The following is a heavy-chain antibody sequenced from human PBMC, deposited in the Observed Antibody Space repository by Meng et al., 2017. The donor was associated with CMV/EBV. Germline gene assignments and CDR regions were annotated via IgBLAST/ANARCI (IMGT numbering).Heavy chain of an antibody. J-gene: IGHJ6*02. CDR3: AKDPGIAAAGVYYYYGMDV. D-gene: IGHD6-13*01. CDR2: IRYDGSNK. CDR1: GFTFSSYG. Sequence: GESLKISCAASGFTFSSYGMHWVRQAPGKGLEWVAFIRYDGSNKYYADSVKGRFTISRDNSKNTLYLQMNSLRAEDTAVYYCAKDPGIAAAGVYYYYGMDVWGQGTTVTVPS. V-gene: IGHV3-30*02.